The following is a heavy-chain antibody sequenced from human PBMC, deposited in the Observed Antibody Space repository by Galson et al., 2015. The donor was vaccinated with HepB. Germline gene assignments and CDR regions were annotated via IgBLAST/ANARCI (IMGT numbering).Heavy chain of an antibody. CDR1: GYTFTSYY. J-gene: IGHJ4*02. D-gene: IGHD1-26*01. CDR3: ARDGVGAPIDY. Sequence: SVKVSCKASGYTFTSYYMHWVRQAPGQGLEWMGIINPSGGCTSYAQKFQGRVTMTRDTSTSTVYMELSSLRSEDTAVYYCARDGVGAPIDYWGQGTLVTVSS. CDR2: INPSGGCT. V-gene: IGHV1-46*03.